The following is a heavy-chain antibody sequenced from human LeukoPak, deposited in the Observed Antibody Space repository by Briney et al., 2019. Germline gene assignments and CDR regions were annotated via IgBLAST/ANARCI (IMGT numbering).Heavy chain of an antibody. Sequence: GGSLRLSCAASGFTFSSYVMSWVRQAPGKGLEWVSYINHNAETIYYADSVKGRFTISRDNAKNVLYLQMNRLRDGDTAVYFCARDSDWAFDNWGQGTLVTVSS. CDR2: INHNAETI. V-gene: IGHV3-48*02. D-gene: IGHD2-21*02. CDR3: ARDSDWAFDN. J-gene: IGHJ4*02. CDR1: GFTFSSYV.